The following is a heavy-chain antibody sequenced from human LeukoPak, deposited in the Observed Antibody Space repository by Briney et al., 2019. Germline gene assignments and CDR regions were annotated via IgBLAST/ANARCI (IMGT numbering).Heavy chain of an antibody. CDR2: INHSGST. D-gene: IGHD2-2*01. CDR3: VSGCSSISWSSTPNGMDV. Sequence: SETLSLTCAVSGGSFSSYYWSWIRQPPGKGLEWIGEINHSGSTNYNPSLKSRVTISVDTSKNQFSLKLSCVPAAGTAVYYCVSGCSSISWSSTPNGMDVWGKGTTVTVSS. CDR1: GGSFSSYY. V-gene: IGHV4-34*01. J-gene: IGHJ6*01.